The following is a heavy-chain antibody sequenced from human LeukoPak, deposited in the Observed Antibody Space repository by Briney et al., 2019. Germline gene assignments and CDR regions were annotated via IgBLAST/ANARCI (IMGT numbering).Heavy chain of an antibody. CDR3: AREYHDSSGYLDY. Sequence: GGSLRLSCAASGFTFRRYGMTWVRQAPGKGLDWVSSVSGSGRNTYYADSVKGRFTISRDNSRNTLYLQMNSLRAEDTAVYYCAREYHDSSGYLDYWGQGTLVTVSS. J-gene: IGHJ4*02. CDR1: GFTFRRYG. V-gene: IGHV3-23*01. CDR2: VSGSGRNT. D-gene: IGHD3-22*01.